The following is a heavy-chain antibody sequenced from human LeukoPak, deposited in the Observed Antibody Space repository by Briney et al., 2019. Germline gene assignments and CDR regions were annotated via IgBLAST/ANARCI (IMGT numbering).Heavy chain of an antibody. CDR1: GYTFTSYD. CDR2: MNPNSGNT. Sequence: GASVKVSCKASGYTFTSYDINWVRQATGQGLEWMGWMNPNSGNTGYAQKFQGRVTMTRNISISTAYMELSSLRSEDTAVYYCARGSSSSWYYYYYYIDVWGKGTTVTVSS. CDR3: ARGSSSSWYYYYYYIDV. D-gene: IGHD6-13*01. J-gene: IGHJ6*03. V-gene: IGHV1-8*01.